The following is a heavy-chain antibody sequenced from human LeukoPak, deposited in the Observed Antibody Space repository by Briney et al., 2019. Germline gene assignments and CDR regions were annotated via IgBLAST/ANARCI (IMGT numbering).Heavy chain of an antibody. CDR3: ARDLSYSYGYFDY. D-gene: IGHD5-18*01. CDR2: IYSGGST. CDR1: GFTFSSYG. J-gene: IGHJ4*02. Sequence: GGSLRLSCAASGFTFSSYGMHWVRQAPGKGLEWVSVIYSGGSTYYADSVKGRFTISRDNSKNTLYLQMNSLRAEDTAVYYCARDLSYSYGYFDYWGQGTLVTVSS. V-gene: IGHV3-53*01.